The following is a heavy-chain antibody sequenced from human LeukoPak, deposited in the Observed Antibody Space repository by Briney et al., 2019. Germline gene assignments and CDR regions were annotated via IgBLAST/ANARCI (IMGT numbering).Heavy chain of an antibody. V-gene: IGHV3-33*01. CDR1: GFTFSSHG. Sequence: GRSLRLSCTASGFTFSSHGMHWVRQAPGKGLEWLAVIWYDGCNKYYADSVKVRFTISRDNSKNTLYLQMNSLRDEDTAVYYCAINRLEVGATRVANVNWFDPWGQGTLVTVSS. CDR2: IWYDGCNK. D-gene: IGHD1-26*01. CDR3: AINRLEVGATRVANVNWFDP. J-gene: IGHJ5*02.